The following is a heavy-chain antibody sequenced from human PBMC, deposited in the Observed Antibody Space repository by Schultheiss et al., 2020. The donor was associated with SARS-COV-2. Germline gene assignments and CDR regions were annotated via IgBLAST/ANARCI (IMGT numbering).Heavy chain of an antibody. Sequence: SVKVSCKASGYTFTSNYMHWVRQAPGQGLEWLGGIIPIFGTANYAQKFQGRVTITADESTSTAYMELSSLRSEDTAVYYCARGDCGGDCYTDYWGQGTLFTVSS. D-gene: IGHD2-21*02. V-gene: IGHV1-69*13. CDR3: ARGDCGGDCYTDY. CDR1: GYTFTSNY. J-gene: IGHJ4*02. CDR2: IIPIFGTA.